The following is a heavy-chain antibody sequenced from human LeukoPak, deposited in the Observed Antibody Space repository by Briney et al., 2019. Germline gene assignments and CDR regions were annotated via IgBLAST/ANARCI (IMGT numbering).Heavy chain of an antibody. CDR3: ARGDSSDWQYFFDY. Sequence: SETLSLTCTVSGDSISSYYWSWIRQPPGKGLEWIGYIYYSGSINYNPSLKGRVTISLDTSKNQFSLKLSSVTAADTAVYYCARGDSSDWQYFFDYWGQGTLVTVSP. V-gene: IGHV4-59*01. J-gene: IGHJ4*02. D-gene: IGHD6-19*01. CDR1: GDSISSYY. CDR2: IYYSGSI.